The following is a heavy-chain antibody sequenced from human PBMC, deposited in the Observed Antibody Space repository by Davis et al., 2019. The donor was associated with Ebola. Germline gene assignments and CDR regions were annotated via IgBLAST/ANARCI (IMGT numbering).Heavy chain of an antibody. J-gene: IGHJ6*02. V-gene: IGHV3-23*01. D-gene: IGHD3-16*01. CDR1: GFTFSSYA. CDR3: AKDIQGEYYYYGMDV. Sequence: GESLKISCAASGFTFSSYAMSWVRQAPGKGLEWVSAISGSGGSTYYAGSVKGRFTISRDNSKNTLYLQMNSLRAEDTAVYYCAKDIQGEYYYYGMDVWGQGTTVTVSS. CDR2: ISGSGGST.